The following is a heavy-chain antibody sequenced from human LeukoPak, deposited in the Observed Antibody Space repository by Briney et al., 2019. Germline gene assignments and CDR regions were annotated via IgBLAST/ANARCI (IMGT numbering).Heavy chain of an antibody. D-gene: IGHD7-27*01. J-gene: IGHJ4*02. CDR2: IYYSGST. CDR1: GGSISGYY. Sequence: SETLSLTCTVSGGSISGYYWSWIRQPPGKGLEWIGYIYYSGSTYYNPSLKSRVTISVDTSKNQFSLKLSSVTAADTAVYYCAGGPGDRLHLDYWGQGTLVTVSS. CDR3: AGGPGDRLHLDY. V-gene: IGHV4-59*06.